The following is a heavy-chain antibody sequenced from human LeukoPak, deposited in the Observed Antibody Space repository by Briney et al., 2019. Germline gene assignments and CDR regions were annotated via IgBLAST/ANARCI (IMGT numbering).Heavy chain of an antibody. Sequence: GASVKVSCKASGYTFTTYDINWVRQAPGQGLEWMGWINPNSGGTNYAQKFQGRVTMTRDTSISTAYMELSRLRSDDTAVYYCAREWRTRGYSYGYVAGVGYWGQGTLVTVSS. CDR2: INPNSGGT. CDR1: GYTFTTYD. D-gene: IGHD5-18*01. CDR3: AREWRTRGYSYGYVAGVGY. V-gene: IGHV1-2*02. J-gene: IGHJ4*02.